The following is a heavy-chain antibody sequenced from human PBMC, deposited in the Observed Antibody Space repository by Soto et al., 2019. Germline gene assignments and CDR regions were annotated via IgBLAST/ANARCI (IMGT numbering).Heavy chain of an antibody. V-gene: IGHV1-69*17. D-gene: IGHD3-10*01. Sequence: QVQLVQSGAEVKKPGSSVEVSCKASGGTFNTHAITWVRQAPGQGLEWVGGIIPILGIPSYAQSFQGRVTIIADKSTSTAYVELSSLRSDDTAVYYCARVGDYGMDVWGQGTTVTVSS. CDR3: ARVGDYGMDV. CDR2: IIPILGIP. CDR1: GGTFNTHA. J-gene: IGHJ6*02.